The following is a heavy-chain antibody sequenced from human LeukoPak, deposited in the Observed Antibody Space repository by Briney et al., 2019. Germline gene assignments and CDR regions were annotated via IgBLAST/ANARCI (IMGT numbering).Heavy chain of an antibody. D-gene: IGHD3-10*01. CDR3: ARFEALSYYLNRNAFDI. J-gene: IGHJ3*02. CDR2: MNPNSGNT. V-gene: IGHV1-8*01. CDR1: GYTFTSYD. Sequence: WASVKVSCKASGYTFTSYDINWVRQATGQGLEWMGWMNPNSGNTGYAQKFQGRVTMTRNTSISTAYMELSSLRSEDTAVYYCARFEALSYYLNRNAFDIWGQGTMVTVSS.